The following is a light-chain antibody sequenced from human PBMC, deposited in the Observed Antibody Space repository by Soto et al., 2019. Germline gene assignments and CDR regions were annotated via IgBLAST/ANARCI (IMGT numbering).Light chain of an antibody. Sequence: EIVLTQSPATLSLSPGERATLSSRASQSVSSYLAWYQQKPGQAPRLLIYDASTRATGIPARFSGSGSGTDFTLTISGLQSEDFAVYYCQQYNNWPQTFGQGTKVDIK. CDR2: DAS. CDR3: QQYNNWPQT. J-gene: IGKJ1*01. V-gene: IGKV3-15*01. CDR1: QSVSSY.